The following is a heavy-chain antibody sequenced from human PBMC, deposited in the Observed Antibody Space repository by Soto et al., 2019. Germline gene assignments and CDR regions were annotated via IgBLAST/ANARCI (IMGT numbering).Heavy chain of an antibody. CDR1: GYTFTSYA. CDR2: INAGNGNT. CDR3: ARGFSDFWSGYYGTGYYYYGMDV. Sequence: GASVKVSCKASGYTFTSYAMHWVRQAPGQRLEWMGWINAGNGNTKYSQKFQGRVTITRDTSASTAYMELSSLRSEDTAVYYCARGFSDFWSGYYGTGYYYYGMDVWGQGTTVTVSS. D-gene: IGHD3-3*01. V-gene: IGHV1-3*01. J-gene: IGHJ6*02.